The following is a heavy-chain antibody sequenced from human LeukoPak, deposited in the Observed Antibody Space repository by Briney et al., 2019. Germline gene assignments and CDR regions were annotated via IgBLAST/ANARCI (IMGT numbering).Heavy chain of an antibody. Sequence: ASVKVSCKASGYTFTGYYMHWVRQAPGQGLEWMGWINPNSGGTNYAQKFQGRVTMTRDTSISTAYMELSRLRSDDTAVYYCARGVAATLKLRRWYFDLWGRGTLVTVSS. CDR1: GYTFTGYY. J-gene: IGHJ2*01. CDR3: ARGVAATLKLRRWYFDL. D-gene: IGHD2-15*01. V-gene: IGHV1-2*02. CDR2: INPNSGGT.